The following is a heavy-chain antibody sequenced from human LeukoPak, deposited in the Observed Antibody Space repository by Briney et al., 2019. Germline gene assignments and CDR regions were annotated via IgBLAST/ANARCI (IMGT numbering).Heavy chain of an antibody. V-gene: IGHV5-51*01. J-gene: IGHJ4*02. CDR1: GYSFTSYW. CDR3: ASFQYSSSYEDY. CDR2: IYPGDSDT. D-gene: IGHD6-13*01. Sequence: GESLKISCKGSGYSFTSYWLGWVRQMPGKGLEWMGIIYPGDSDTRYSPSFQGQVTISADKSISTAYLQWSSLKTSDTTMYYCASFQYSSSYEDYWGQGTLVTVSS.